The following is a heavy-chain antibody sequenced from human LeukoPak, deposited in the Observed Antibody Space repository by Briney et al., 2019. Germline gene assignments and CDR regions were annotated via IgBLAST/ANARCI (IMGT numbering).Heavy chain of an antibody. CDR2: INPNSGGT. CDR1: GYTFTCYY. CDR3: ARDLAYGDYIFDY. J-gene: IGHJ4*02. D-gene: IGHD4-17*01. V-gene: IGHV1-2*02. Sequence: ASVKVSCKASGYTFTCYYMHWVRQAPGQGLEWMGWINPNSGGTNYAQKFQGRVTMTRDTSISTAYMELSRLRSDDTAVYYCARDLAYGDYIFDYWGQGTLVTVSS.